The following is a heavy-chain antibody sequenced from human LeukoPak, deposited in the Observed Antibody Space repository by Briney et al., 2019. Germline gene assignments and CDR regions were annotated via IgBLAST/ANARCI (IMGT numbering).Heavy chain of an antibody. V-gene: IGHV1-2*02. J-gene: IGHJ4*02. Sequence: ASVKVSCKASGYTFTGYYMHWVRQAPGQGLEWMGWINPNSGGTIYAQKFQGRVTMTRDTSISTAYMELSRLRSDDTAVYYCARDVGATGLVDYWGQGTLVTVSS. CDR1: GYTFTGYY. D-gene: IGHD1-26*01. CDR2: INPNSGGT. CDR3: ARDVGATGLVDY.